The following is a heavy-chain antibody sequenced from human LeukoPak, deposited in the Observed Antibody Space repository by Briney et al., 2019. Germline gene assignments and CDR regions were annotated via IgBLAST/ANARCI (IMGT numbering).Heavy chain of an antibody. V-gene: IGHV3-7*01. CDR3: ASSNYSSSSS. CDR2: INEDGSVK. Sequence: GGSLRLSCAASGFIFSNFWMIWVRQAPGKGLEWVANINEDGSVKYYVGSVEGRFTISRDNAKNSVYLQMNSLRGEDTAVYYCASSNYSSSSSWGQGNLVTVSS. J-gene: IGHJ5*02. CDR1: GFIFSNFW. D-gene: IGHD6-6*01.